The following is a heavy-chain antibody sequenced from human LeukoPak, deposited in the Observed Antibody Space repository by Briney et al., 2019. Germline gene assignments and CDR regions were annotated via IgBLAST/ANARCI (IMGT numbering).Heavy chain of an antibody. J-gene: IGHJ4*02. V-gene: IGHV3-48*01. Sequence: GGALRLSCAASGFTFSSYSMNWVRQAPGKGLEWVSYISSSSSTIYYADSVKGRLTISRDNAKNSLYLQMNSLRAEDTAVYYCARDRITMVRGVIRNYFDYWGQGTLVTVSS. CDR1: GFTFSSYS. CDR2: ISSSSSTI. D-gene: IGHD3-10*01. CDR3: ARDRITMVRGVIRNYFDY.